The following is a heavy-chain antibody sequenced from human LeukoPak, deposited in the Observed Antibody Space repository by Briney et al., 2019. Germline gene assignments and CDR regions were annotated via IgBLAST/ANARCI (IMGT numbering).Heavy chain of an antibody. V-gene: IGHV3-30*03. CDR2: ISYDGSNK. D-gene: IGHD4-17*01. CDR1: GFTFSNFW. Sequence: GGSLRLSCTASGFTFSNFWMGWVRQAPGKGLEWVAVISYDGSNKYYADSVKGRFTISRDNSKNTLYLQMNSLRAEDTAVYYCAIITSTTATPFDIWGQGTMVTVSS. CDR3: AIITSTTATPFDI. J-gene: IGHJ3*02.